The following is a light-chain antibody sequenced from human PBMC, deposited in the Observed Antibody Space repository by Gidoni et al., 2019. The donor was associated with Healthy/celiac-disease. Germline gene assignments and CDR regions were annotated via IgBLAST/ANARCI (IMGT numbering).Light chain of an antibody. CDR3: QQYGSSPRT. CDR2: GAS. V-gene: IGKV3-20*01. CDR1: QSVSSSY. Sequence: EIVLTPSPGTPSLSPGERATLSCRASQSVSSSYLAWYQQKPGQAPRLLIYGASSRATGIPDRCSGSGSGTDFTLTISRLEPEDFAVYYCQQYGSSPRTFXQXTKVEIK. J-gene: IGKJ1*01.